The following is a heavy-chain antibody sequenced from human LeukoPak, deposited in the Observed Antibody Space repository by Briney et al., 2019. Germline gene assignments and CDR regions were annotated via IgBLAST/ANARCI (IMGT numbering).Heavy chain of an antibody. CDR2: IKSKAYGGTT. J-gene: IGHJ4*02. Sequence: GGSLRLSCRTSGFNLGDYSMNWVRQAPGKGLEWVGHIKSKAYGGTTEYAASVKGRFTISRDDSESIAYLQMNSLKTEDTAIYYCTRIEIYYFDYWGQGTLVTVSS. CDR3: TRIEIYYFDY. V-gene: IGHV3-49*04. CDR1: GFNLGDYS. D-gene: IGHD2/OR15-2a*01.